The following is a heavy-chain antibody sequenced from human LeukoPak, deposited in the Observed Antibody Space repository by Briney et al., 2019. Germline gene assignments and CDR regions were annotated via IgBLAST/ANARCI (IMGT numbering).Heavy chain of an antibody. D-gene: IGHD6-19*01. Sequence: GGSLRLSCAASGFTVSSNYMNWVRQAPGQGLEWVSIIYSGGTTYYADSVKGRFTISRDISKNTLYLQMNSLRAEDTAVYFCARGGSGWSYYYYYVMDVWGQGTTVTVSS. V-gene: IGHV3-53*01. CDR3: ARGGSGWSYYYYYVMDV. CDR2: IYSGGTT. CDR1: GFTVSSNY. J-gene: IGHJ6*02.